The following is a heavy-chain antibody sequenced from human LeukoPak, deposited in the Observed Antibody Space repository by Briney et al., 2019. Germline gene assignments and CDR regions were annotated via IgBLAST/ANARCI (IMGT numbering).Heavy chain of an antibody. CDR3: ASLSEYCSAGSCYLGWFDP. CDR2: MYYSGST. CDR1: GGSISSYY. Sequence: SEALSLTCSVSGGSISSYYWSWIRQPPGKGLEWIGYMYYSGSTNYNPSLKSRVTMSVDTSKNQFSLKLNSVTAADTAVYYCASLSEYCSAGSCYLGWFDPWGQGTLVTVSS. D-gene: IGHD2-15*01. V-gene: IGHV4-59*01. J-gene: IGHJ5*02.